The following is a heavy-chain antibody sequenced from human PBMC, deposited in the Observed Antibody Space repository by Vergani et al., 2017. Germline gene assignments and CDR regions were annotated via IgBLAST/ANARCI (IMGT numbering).Heavy chain of an antibody. J-gene: IGHJ6*03. CDR3: ARVNTETNGHLYYYYYMDV. V-gene: IGHV4-34*01. CDR2: IDHTGRP. CDR1: GGSFTSYH. Sequence: QVQLQQWGGGLLKPSETLSLTCVVNGGSFTSYHWTWIRQSPGEGLEWVGDIDHTGRPDYNPSLKRRLTMSVDKSRNQFSLTLNSVTATDTAIYFCARVNTETNGHLYYYYYMDVWLQGTAVTVS. D-gene: IGHD4-11*01.